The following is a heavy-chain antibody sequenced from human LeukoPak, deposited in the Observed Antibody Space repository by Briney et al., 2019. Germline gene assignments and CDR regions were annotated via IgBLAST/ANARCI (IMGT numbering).Heavy chain of an antibody. J-gene: IGHJ4*02. V-gene: IGHV3-23*01. Sequence: GGSLRLSCVASGFTFSSYAMSWVRQAPGKGLEWVSAISGSGGSTYYADSVKGRFTISRDNSKNTLYLQMNSLRAEDTAVYYCAKVKSDDFWSGYLFDYWGQGTLVTVSS. CDR3: AKVKSDDFWSGYLFDY. CDR2: ISGSGGST. CDR1: GFTFSSYA. D-gene: IGHD3-3*01.